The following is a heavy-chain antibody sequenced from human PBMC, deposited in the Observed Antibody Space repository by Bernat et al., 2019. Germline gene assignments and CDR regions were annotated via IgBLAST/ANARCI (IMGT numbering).Heavy chain of an antibody. D-gene: IGHD3-22*01. J-gene: IGHJ5*02. CDR1: GFTFLSYA. CDR2: MSGSGIDT. CDR3: VKGDYDYQGSSAYLDR. Sequence: EVQLLESGGGLVQPGGSLRLYCAAPGFTFLSYAMSWVRQAPGKGLEWVSAMSGSGIDTYYTASVKGRFTISRDNSKDTLSLQSNSLRSEDTAVYFCVKGDYDYQGSSAYLDRWSQGTLVTVAS. V-gene: IGHV3-23*01.